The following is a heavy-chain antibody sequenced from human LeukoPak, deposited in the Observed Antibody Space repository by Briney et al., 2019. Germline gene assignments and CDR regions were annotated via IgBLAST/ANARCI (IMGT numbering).Heavy chain of an antibody. CDR2: ISDSGRST. CDR3: AKDGRVVAVPAAHLN. CDR1: GFTFSSYA. J-gene: IGHJ4*02. V-gene: IGHV3-23*01. Sequence: GGSLRLSCAASGFTFSSYAMSWVRQAPGKGLEWVSTISDSGRSTYYADSVKGRFTISRDSSKNTLDLQMNSLRAEDTAVYYCAKDGRVVAVPAAHLNWGQGTLVTVAS. D-gene: IGHD2-2*01.